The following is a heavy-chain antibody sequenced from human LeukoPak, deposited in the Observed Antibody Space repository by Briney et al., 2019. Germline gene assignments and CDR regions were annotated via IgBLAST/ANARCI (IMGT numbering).Heavy chain of an antibody. V-gene: IGHV3-23*01. J-gene: IGHJ1*01. CDR3: AKLFGSATYSVYLQQ. Sequence: GGSLRLSCAASGFTFSSYAMSWVRQAPGKGLEWVSGISGSGGSTYYADSVKGRSTVSRDNSMNTLYLQMNNLRAEDTAVYYCAKLFGSATYSVYLQQWGQGTLVTVSS. CDR2: ISGSGGST. CDR1: GFTFSSYA. D-gene: IGHD2-21*01.